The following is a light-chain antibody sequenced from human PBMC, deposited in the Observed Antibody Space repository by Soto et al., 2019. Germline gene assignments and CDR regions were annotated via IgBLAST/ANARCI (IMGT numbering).Light chain of an antibody. CDR1: QNVRAF. V-gene: IGKV3-11*01. Sequence: EVVLTQSPATLSLSPGERATLSCRASQNVRAFLDWYQQKPGQAPRLLICAASNRATGIPDRFSGSGSGTDFTLTISSLEPEDFAVYYCQQHSHWPPWTFGQGTRVEIQ. CDR3: QQHSHWPPWT. J-gene: IGKJ1*01. CDR2: AAS.